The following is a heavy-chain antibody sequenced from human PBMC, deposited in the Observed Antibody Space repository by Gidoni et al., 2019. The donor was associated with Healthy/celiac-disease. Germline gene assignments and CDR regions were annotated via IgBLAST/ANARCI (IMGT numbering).Heavy chain of an antibody. CDR3: ARHMDV. CDR2: ISYDGSNK. V-gene: IGHV3-30*03. Sequence: QVQLVESGGGVVQPGRSLRLSCAASGFTFSSYGMHWVRQAPGKGLEWVAVISYDGSNKYYADSVKGRFTISRDNSKNTLYLQMNSLRAEDTAVYYCARHMDVWGKGTTVTVSS. CDR1: GFTFSSYG. J-gene: IGHJ6*03.